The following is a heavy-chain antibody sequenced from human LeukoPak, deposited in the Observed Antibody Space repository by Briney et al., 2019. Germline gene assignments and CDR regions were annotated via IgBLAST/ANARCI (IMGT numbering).Heavy chain of an antibody. D-gene: IGHD6-13*01. V-gene: IGHV3-33*01. J-gene: IGHJ6*02. CDR2: IWYDGDNK. Sequence: GGSLRLSCAASGFTFSSYGMHWVRQAPGKGLEWVAVIWYDGDNKYYADSVKGRFTISRDNSKNTLYLQMNSLRAEDTAVYYCARDGIAAAGQYYWYGMDVWGQGTTVTVSS. CDR1: GFTFSSYG. CDR3: ARDGIAAAGQYYWYGMDV.